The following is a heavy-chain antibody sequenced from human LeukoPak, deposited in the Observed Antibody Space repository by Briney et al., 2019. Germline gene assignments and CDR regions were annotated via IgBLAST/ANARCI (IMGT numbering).Heavy chain of an antibody. V-gene: IGHV1-46*01. CDR3: AKESESYDSSGPTFHY. D-gene: IGHD3-22*01. CDR2: INPSGSST. J-gene: IGHJ4*02. Sequence: GASVKVSCKASGYTFTSYYMHWVRQAPGQGLEWMGIINPSGSSTSYAQKFQGRVTMTRDMSTSTVYMELSSLRSEDTAVYYCAKESESYDSSGPTFHYWGQGTLVTVSS. CDR1: GYTFTSYY.